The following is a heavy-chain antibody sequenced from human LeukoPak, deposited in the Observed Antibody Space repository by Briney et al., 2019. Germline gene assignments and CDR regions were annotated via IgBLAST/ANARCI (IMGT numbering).Heavy chain of an antibody. CDR3: AREQQLVAGFDY. CDR1: GYTFTGYY. Sequence: GASVKVSRKASGYTFTGYYMHWVRQAPGQGLEWMGWINPNSGGTNYAQKFQGRVTMTRDTSISTAYMELSRLRSDDTAVYYCAREQQLVAGFDYWGQGTLVTVSS. V-gene: IGHV1-2*02. CDR2: INPNSGGT. J-gene: IGHJ4*02. D-gene: IGHD6-13*01.